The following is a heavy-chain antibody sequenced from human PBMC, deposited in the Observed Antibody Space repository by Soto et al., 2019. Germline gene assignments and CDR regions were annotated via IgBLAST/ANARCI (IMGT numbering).Heavy chain of an antibody. CDR3: ARGSIVVVPAAISPGGDYYYYGMDV. CDR1: GGSFSGYY. CDR2: INHSGST. Sequence: QVQLQQWGAGLLKPSETLSLTCAVYGGSFSGYYWSWIRQPPGKGLEWIGEINHSGSTNYNPSLKSRVTISVDTSNNQFSLKLSSVTAADTAVYYCARGSIVVVPAAISPGGDYYYYGMDVWGQGTTVTVSS. V-gene: IGHV4-34*01. D-gene: IGHD2-2*02. J-gene: IGHJ6*02.